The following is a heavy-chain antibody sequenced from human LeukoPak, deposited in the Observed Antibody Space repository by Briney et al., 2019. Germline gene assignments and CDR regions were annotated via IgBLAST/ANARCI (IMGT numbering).Heavy chain of an antibody. D-gene: IGHD3-22*01. CDR1: GFTFSSYG. CDR3: AKASSTMMVDDPKNYFHY. V-gene: IGHV3-30*02. Sequence: GGSLRLSCAASGFTFSSYGMHWVRQAPGKGLEWVAVIWYDGSNKYYADSVKGRFTISRDNSKNTLYLQMNSLRPEDTAVYYCAKASSTMMVDDPKNYFHYWGQGTLVNVSS. J-gene: IGHJ4*02. CDR2: IWYDGSNK.